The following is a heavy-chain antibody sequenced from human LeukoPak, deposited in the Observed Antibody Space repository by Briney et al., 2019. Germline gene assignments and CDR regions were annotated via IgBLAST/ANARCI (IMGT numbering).Heavy chain of an antibody. J-gene: IGHJ4*02. CDR3: ARQGYYGPFDY. D-gene: IGHD3-3*01. CDR2: IYYSGST. Sequence: SETLSLTCTVSGGSISSSSYYWGWIRQPPGKGLEWIGSIYYSGSTYYNPSLKSRVTISVDTSKNQSSLKLSSVTAADTAVYYCARQGYYGPFDYWGQGTLVTVSS. V-gene: IGHV4-39*01. CDR1: GGSISSSSYY.